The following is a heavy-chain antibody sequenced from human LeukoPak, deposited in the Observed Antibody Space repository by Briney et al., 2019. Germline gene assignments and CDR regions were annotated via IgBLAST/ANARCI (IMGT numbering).Heavy chain of an antibody. Sequence: PGGSLRLSCAVSGFTFSGFWMSWSRQAPGKGLEWVGSINSDGSEGYYADVVKGRFTISRDNAKNSLYLQINSLRAEDTAVYYRARSSYSSSSSVWGQGTMVTVSS. CDR2: INSDGSEG. D-gene: IGHD6-6*01. CDR1: GFTFSGFW. CDR3: ARSSYSSSSSV. J-gene: IGHJ3*01. V-gene: IGHV3-7*03.